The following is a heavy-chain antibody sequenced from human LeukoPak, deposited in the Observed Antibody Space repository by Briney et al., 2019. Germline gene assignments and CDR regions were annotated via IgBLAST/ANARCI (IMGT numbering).Heavy chain of an antibody. CDR3: AGTNGDFDY. D-gene: IGHD4-17*01. CDR2: IRYDERNK. J-gene: IGHJ4*02. Sequence: GGSLRLSCAASGFTFSGYGMHWVRQAPGKGLEWVTFIRYDERNKYYADSVKGRFTISRDNSKNTLYLQMNSLRAEDTAVYYCAGTNGDFDYWGQGTLVTVSS. CDR1: GFTFSGYG. V-gene: IGHV3-30*02.